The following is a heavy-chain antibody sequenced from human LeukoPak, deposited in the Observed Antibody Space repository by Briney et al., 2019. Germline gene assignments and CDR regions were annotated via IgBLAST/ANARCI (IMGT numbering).Heavy chain of an antibody. CDR1: EYSFINSW. D-gene: IGHD6-19*01. CDR2: IYPDDSDI. Sequence: GESLKISCKGSEYSFINSWIAWVRLMPGKGLEWMGVIYPDDSDIRCSPSFLGQVAFSVDKSISTAYMQWRSLKASDTAMYYCARRRNSAWDFDYWGQGTLVTVSS. J-gene: IGHJ4*02. V-gene: IGHV5-51*01. CDR3: ARRRNSAWDFDY.